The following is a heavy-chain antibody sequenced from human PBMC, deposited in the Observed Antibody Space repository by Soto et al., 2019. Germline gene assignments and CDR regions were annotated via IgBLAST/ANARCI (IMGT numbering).Heavy chain of an antibody. CDR1: GYTFTRNG. D-gene: IGHD4-17*01. Sequence: QVQLVQSGAEVKMPGASVKVSCKASGYTFTRNGISWVRQAPGQGIEWMGWVSAYNGNTKYAPKLQGRVTMTTDTSTSTAYVELRSLRSDDTAVYYCVRVADDDYMHWWYFDYWGQGTLVTVSS. J-gene: IGHJ4*02. V-gene: IGHV1-18*01. CDR3: VRVADDDYMHWWYFDY. CDR2: VSAYNGNT.